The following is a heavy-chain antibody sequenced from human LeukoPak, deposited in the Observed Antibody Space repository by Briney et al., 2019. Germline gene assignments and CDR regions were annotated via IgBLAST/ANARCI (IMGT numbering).Heavy chain of an antibody. J-gene: IGHJ3*02. V-gene: IGHV3-21*01. CDR2: ISSSSSYI. CDR3: ARDWRYCTNGVCYKAHAFDT. Sequence: GGSLRLSCAASGFTFSSYSMNWVRQAPGKGLEWVSSISSSSSYIYYADSVKGRFTISRDNAKNSLYLQMNSLRAEDTAVYYCARDWRYCTNGVCYKAHAFDTWGQGTMVIVSS. CDR1: GFTFSSYS. D-gene: IGHD2-8*01.